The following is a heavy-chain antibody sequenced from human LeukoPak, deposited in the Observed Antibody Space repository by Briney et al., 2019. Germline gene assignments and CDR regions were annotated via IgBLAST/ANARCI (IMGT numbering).Heavy chain of an antibody. CDR2: INRDGSEI. Sequence: AGGSLRLSCTASEFTFSAYSMTWVRQAPGKGLDWVANINRDGSEISYVDSVKGRFSISRDNAKDSLYLQMNSLRAEDTAIYYCALEPVYFVGSGRSYWFDSWGQGTLVTVSS. J-gene: IGHJ5*01. CDR3: ALEPVYFVGSGRSYWFDS. CDR1: EFTFSAYS. V-gene: IGHV3-7*01. D-gene: IGHD3-10*01.